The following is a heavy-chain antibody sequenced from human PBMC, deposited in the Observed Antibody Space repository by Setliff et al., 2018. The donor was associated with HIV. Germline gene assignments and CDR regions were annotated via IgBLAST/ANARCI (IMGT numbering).Heavy chain of an antibody. CDR3: ARVPHGDYLWFDP. CDR1: GYTFTDYY. J-gene: IGHJ5*02. Sequence: ASVKVSCKASGYTFTDYYMHWVRQAPGQGLEWMGRINPNSGGTNYAQKFQGRVTMTRDTSISTAYMELSRLRSDDTAVYYCARVPHGDYLWFDPWGQGTLVTSPQ. CDR2: INPNSGGT. V-gene: IGHV1-2*06. D-gene: IGHD4-17*01.